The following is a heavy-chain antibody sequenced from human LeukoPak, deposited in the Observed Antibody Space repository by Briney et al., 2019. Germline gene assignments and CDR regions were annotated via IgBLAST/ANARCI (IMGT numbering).Heavy chain of an antibody. Sequence: SEALSLTCTVSVGSISSGGYYLSWIRQSPGKGLEWIGYIYYAVNTNYNPSLESRVIISVDTSKNPCSLKLSSVTAADTAVYYCARHECGGSCYPEDYWGQGTLVTVSS. D-gene: IGHD2-15*01. J-gene: IGHJ4*02. CDR2: IYYAVNT. CDR3: ARHECGGSCYPEDY. CDR1: VGSISSGGYY. V-gene: IGHV4-61*08.